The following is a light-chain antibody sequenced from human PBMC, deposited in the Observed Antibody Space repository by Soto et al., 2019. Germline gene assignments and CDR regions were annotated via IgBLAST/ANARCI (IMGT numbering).Light chain of an antibody. J-gene: IGKJ5*01. V-gene: IGKV3-20*01. Sequence: EIGMTQSPATLSVSPGERATLSCRASQSVNNNYLAWYQQKPGQAPRLLIYGTSSRATGIPDRFSGSGSGTDFTLTISSLEPEDFAVYYCQQYGNSPITFGQGTRLEIK. CDR3: QQYGNSPIT. CDR2: GTS. CDR1: QSVNNNY.